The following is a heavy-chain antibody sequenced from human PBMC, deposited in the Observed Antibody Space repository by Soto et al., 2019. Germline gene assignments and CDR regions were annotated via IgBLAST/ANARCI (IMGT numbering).Heavy chain of an antibody. CDR2: ISGSGGST. D-gene: IGHD6-19*01. J-gene: IGHJ4*02. Sequence: GGSLRLSCAASGFTFSSYAMSWVRQAPGKGLEWVSAISGSGGSTYYADSVKGRFTISRDNSKNTLYLQMNSLRAEDTAVYYCASYSSGHYYFDYWGQGTLVTVSS. CDR3: ASYSSGHYYFDY. CDR1: GFTFSSYA. V-gene: IGHV3-23*01.